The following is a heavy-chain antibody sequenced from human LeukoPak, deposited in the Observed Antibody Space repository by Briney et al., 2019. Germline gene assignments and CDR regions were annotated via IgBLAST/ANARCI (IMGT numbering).Heavy chain of an antibody. D-gene: IGHD6-19*01. Sequence: GGSLRLSCAASGFTFSSYGMHWVRQAPGKGLGWVAVIWLDGSNKYYADSVKGRFTISRDNSKNTLYLQMNSLRAEDTAVYYCAKDQEWLANIDYWGQGTLVTVSS. CDR2: IWLDGSNK. CDR3: AKDQEWLANIDY. CDR1: GFTFSSYG. J-gene: IGHJ4*02. V-gene: IGHV3-30*02.